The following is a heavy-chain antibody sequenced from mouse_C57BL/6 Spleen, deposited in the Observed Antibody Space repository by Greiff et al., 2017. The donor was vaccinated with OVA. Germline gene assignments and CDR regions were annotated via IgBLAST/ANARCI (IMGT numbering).Heavy chain of an antibody. CDR1: GFNIKDDY. V-gene: IGHV14-4*01. CDR2: IDPENGDT. Sequence: EVQVVESGAELVRPGASVKLSCTASGFNIKDDYMHWVKQRPEQGLEWIGWIDPENGDTEYASKFQGKATITADTSSNTAYLQLSSLSSEDTAVYYCTTSDFDYWGQGTTLTVSS. J-gene: IGHJ2*01. CDR3: TTSDFDY.